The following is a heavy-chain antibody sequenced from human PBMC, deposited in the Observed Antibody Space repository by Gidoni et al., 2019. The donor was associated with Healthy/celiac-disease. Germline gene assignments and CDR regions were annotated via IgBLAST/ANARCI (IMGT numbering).Heavy chain of an antibody. CDR2: INHSGST. CDR1: GGSFSGYY. V-gene: IGHV4-34*01. D-gene: IGHD6-6*01. J-gene: IGHJ6*02. Sequence: QVQLQQWGAGLLKPSETLSLTCAVYGGSFSGYYWSWIRQPPGKGLEWIGEINHSGSTNYNPSLKSRVTISVDTSKNQFSLKLSSVTAADTAVYYCARGGLAARRKRRYGMDVWGQGTTVTVSS. CDR3: ARGGLAARRKRRYGMDV.